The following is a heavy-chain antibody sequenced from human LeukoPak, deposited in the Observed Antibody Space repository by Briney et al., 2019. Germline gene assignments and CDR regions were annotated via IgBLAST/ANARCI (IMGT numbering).Heavy chain of an antibody. CDR3: ARSGYSYGFDY. J-gene: IGHJ4*02. CDR2: IYPGDSDT. CDR1: GYIFTSYW. Sequence: GASLQISCKGSGYIFTSYWIGWVRQLPGKGLEWMGIIYPGDSDTRYSPSFQGQVTISADKSISTAYLQWSSLKASDTAMYYCARSGYSYGFDYWGQGTLVTVSS. V-gene: IGHV5-51*01. D-gene: IGHD5-18*01.